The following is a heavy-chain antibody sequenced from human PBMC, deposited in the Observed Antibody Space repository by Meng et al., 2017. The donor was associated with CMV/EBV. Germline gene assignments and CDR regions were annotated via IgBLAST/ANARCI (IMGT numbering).Heavy chain of an antibody. J-gene: IGHJ5*02. CDR1: GFTCSSYS. V-gene: IGHV3-21*01. Sequence: GGSLRLSCAASGFTCSSYSMNRVRQAPGKGLEWVSSISSSSSYIDYADSVKDRFTISRDNAKNSLYLQMNSLRAEDTAVYYCARYCSSTSCYRFDPRGQGTLVTVSS. CDR3: ARYCSSTSCYRFDP. D-gene: IGHD2-2*02. CDR2: ISSSSSYI.